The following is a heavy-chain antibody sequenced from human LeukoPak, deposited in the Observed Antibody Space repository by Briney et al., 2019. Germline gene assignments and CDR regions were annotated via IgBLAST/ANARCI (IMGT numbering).Heavy chain of an antibody. Sequence: SETLSLTCTVSGGSISSGSYYWSWIRQPAGKGLEWIGRIYTSGSTNYNPSLKSPVTISVDTYKKQFSLKLSSVTAADTAVYYCARHRGVILDYWGQGTLVTVSS. D-gene: IGHD3-16*02. V-gene: IGHV4-61*02. J-gene: IGHJ4*02. CDR1: GGSISSGSYY. CDR2: IYTSGST. CDR3: ARHRGVILDY.